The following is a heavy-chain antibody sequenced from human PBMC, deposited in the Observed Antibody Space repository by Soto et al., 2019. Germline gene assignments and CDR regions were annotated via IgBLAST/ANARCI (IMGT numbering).Heavy chain of an antibody. CDR2: IYTDGTTT. V-gene: IGHV3-74*03. Sequence: EVQLVESGGGLVQPGGSLRLSCVASGFTFSNYWMDWVRQAPGKGLVWVSRIYTDGTTTTYADSVKGRFKISRDNAKNTLYLEMDSLRVEDTAVYFCVRDAVTVSGSAGFDYWGQGTLVTVSS. CDR3: VRDAVTVSGSAGFDY. J-gene: IGHJ4*02. CDR1: GFTFSNYW. D-gene: IGHD4-17*01.